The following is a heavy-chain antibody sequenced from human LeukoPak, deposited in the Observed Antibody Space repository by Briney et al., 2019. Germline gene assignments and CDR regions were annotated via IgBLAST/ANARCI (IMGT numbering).Heavy chain of an antibody. CDR1: GDSVSSNSAA. J-gene: IGHJ6*02. Sequence: SQTLSLTCAISGDSVSSNSAAWSWIRQSPSRGLEWLGRTYYRSKWYNDYAVSVKSRITINPDTSKNQFSLQLNSVTPEDTAVYYCARAVLFGELLFPLHYYYYGMDVWGQGTTVTVSS. CDR2: TYYRSKWYN. CDR3: ARAVLFGELLFPLHYYYYGMDV. V-gene: IGHV6-1*01. D-gene: IGHD3-10*01.